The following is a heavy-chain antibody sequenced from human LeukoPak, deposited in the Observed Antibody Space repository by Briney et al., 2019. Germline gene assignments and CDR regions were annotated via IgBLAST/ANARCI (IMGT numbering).Heavy chain of an antibody. V-gene: IGHV4-39*01. J-gene: IGHJ6*02. CDR1: GGSISSTNYH. D-gene: IGHD2-2*02. CDR3: AKYTEHQTYCYGMDV. CDR2: MYLSGST. Sequence: SETLSLTCTVSGGSISSTNYHWGWIRQPPGKGLEWIGTMYLSGSTYYNPSLKSRVTISVDTSKNQFSLKLSSVTAADTAVYYCAKYTEHQTYCYGMDVWGQGTTVTVSS.